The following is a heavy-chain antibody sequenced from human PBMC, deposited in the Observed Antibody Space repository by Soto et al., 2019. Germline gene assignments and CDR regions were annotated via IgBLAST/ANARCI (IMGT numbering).Heavy chain of an antibody. J-gene: IGHJ3*02. CDR2: INPDDSDT. D-gene: IGHD2-15*01. CDR3: ARRGGSTRGDAFDI. Sequence: PGESLKISCKGSTYNFTNYWIGWVRQMPGTGLEWMGVINPDDSDTRYSPSFQGQVTISADKSINTAYLQWSSLQASDTGIYYCARRGGSTRGDAFDIWGQGTMVTVSS. CDR1: TYNFTNYW. V-gene: IGHV5-51*01.